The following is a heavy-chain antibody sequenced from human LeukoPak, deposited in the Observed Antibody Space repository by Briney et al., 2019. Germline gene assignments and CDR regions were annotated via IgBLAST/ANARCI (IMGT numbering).Heavy chain of an antibody. CDR1: GRSISSYY. Sequence: SETLSLTCTASGRSISSYYWSWIRQPAGKGLEWIGRIYSSGSTNYNPSLKSRVTMSVDTSKNQFSLKLSSVNAADTAVYYCARDGYNAHAFDIWGQGTMVTVSS. CDR2: IYSSGST. D-gene: IGHD5-24*01. CDR3: ARDGYNAHAFDI. V-gene: IGHV4-4*07. J-gene: IGHJ3*02.